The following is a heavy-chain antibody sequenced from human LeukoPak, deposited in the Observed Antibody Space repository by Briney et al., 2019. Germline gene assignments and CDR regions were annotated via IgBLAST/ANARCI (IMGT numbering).Heavy chain of an antibody. V-gene: IGHV3-7*03. CDR3: ARGSVAAPNFDF. CDR2: IKQDGSDK. J-gene: IGHJ4*02. D-gene: IGHD2-15*01. Sequence: GGSLRLSCAASGFTLRSYWMSRVRQAPGKGLEWVANIKQDGSDKDYVDSVKGRFIISRDNAKSSLYLQMNSLRAEDTAVYYCARGSVAAPNFDFWGQGTLVAVSS. CDR1: GFTLRSYW.